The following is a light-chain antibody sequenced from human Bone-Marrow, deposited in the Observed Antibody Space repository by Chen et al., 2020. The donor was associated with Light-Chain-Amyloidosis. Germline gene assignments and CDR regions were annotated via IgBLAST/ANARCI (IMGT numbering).Light chain of an antibody. CDR2: GSS. CDR3: QQYGTSPLT. CDR1: QTISSNY. Sequence: EIVLTQSSGPLALSPGEGDNLSCRASQTISSNYLTWYQQKFGQAPRLLIYGSSSRATGIPDRFTGSGSGTDFTLTINRLEPEDFAMYYCQQYGTSPLTFGGGTKVEIK. V-gene: IGKV3-20*01. J-gene: IGKJ4*01.